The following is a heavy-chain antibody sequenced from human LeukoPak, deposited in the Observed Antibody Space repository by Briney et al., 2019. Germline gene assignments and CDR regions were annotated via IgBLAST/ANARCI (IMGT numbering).Heavy chain of an antibody. CDR3: ARDRKAAHRDNNWFDP. D-gene: IGHD6-6*01. V-gene: IGHV3-23*01. CDR2: IRGGDASP. J-gene: IGHJ5*02. Sequence: PGGSLRLSCAASGFTFATYTMSWVRQAPGKGLEWVSDIRGGDASPYYADSVKGRFTISRDNSKNTMYLQMNSLRAEDTAVYYCARDRKAAHRDNNWFDPWGQGTLVTASS. CDR1: GFTFATYT.